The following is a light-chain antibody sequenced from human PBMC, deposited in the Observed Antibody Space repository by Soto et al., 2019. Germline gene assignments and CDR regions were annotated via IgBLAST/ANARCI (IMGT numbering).Light chain of an antibody. V-gene: IGKV1-33*01. CDR1: QDISTY. Sequence: DIHMTQSPSSLSASVGDRVTITCGASQDISTYLNWYQQKPGKAPKILIYEASKLATGVPSRFSGSGSETHFNFSISSLQPEDVGTYYCQQYTNLRTFGPGTKVDFK. CDR2: EAS. CDR3: QQYTNLRT. J-gene: IGKJ3*01.